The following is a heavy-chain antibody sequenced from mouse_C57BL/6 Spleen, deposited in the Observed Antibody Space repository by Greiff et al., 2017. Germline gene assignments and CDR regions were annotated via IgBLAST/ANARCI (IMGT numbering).Heavy chain of an antibody. J-gene: IGHJ3*01. CDR2: IDPSDSYT. CDR1: GYTFTSYW. D-gene: IGHD1-1*01. CDR3: ARRDTTVVAPGFAY. Sequence: VQLQQPGAELVRPGTSVKLSCKASGYTFTSYWMHWLKQRPGQGLEWIGVIDPSDSYTNYNQKFKVKATLTVATSSSTAYMKLSSLTCEDSAVYYGARRDTTVVAPGFAYWGKGTLVTVAA. V-gene: IGHV1-59*01.